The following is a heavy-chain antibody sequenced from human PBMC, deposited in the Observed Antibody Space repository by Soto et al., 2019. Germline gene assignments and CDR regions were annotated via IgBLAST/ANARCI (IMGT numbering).Heavy chain of an antibody. CDR2: ISPNNGNT. J-gene: IGHJ4*02. D-gene: IGHD6-19*01. CDR1: GYTFTSYG. Sequence: QVQLVQSGAEVKKPGASVRVSCEASGYTFTSYGFNWVRQAPGQGLEWMGWISPNNGNTNYAQKFQGRVTMTTDTSTSTVYMELRSLRSDDTAVYYCARVESSGCLHNWGQGTLVTVSS. V-gene: IGHV1-18*01. CDR3: ARVESSGCLHN.